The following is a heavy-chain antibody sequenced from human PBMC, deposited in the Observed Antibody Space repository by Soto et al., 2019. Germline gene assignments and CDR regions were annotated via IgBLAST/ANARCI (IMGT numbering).Heavy chain of an antibody. V-gene: IGHV3-33*01. J-gene: IGHJ2*01. Sequence: PGGSRSLSSAAYAFTSSRHGMHCVSPAPGKEMGWVAAIRYEGRKQYYANYVKGRFTISRDNSKNTLYLQMSSLGAEDTAVYYCARIPQRAVAGTRFGYFDLWGRGTLVTVSS. CDR1: AFTSSRHG. CDR3: ARIPQRAVAGTRFGYFDL. CDR2: IRYEGRKQ. D-gene: IGHD6-19*01.